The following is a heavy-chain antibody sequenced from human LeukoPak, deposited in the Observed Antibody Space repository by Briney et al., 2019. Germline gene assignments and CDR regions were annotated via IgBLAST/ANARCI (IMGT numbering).Heavy chain of an antibody. CDR3: ARVLVVPAARIYYYYGMDV. CDR2: INSDGSST. D-gene: IGHD2-2*01. Sequence: GGSLRLFCAASGSTFSSYWMHWVRQAPGKGLVWVSRINSDGSSTSYADSVKGRFTISRDNAKNTLYLQMLRAEDTAVYYCARVLVVPAARIYYYYGMDVWGQGTTVTVSS. V-gene: IGHV3-74*01. J-gene: IGHJ6*02. CDR1: GSTFSSYW.